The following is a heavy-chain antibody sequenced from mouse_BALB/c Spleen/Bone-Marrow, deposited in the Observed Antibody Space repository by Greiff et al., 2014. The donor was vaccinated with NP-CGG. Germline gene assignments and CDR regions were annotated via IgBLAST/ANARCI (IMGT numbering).Heavy chain of an antibody. J-gene: IGHJ3*01. CDR2: INPDSRTI. D-gene: IGHD2-3*01. CDR1: GFDISRYW. Sequence: EVKLMESGGGLVQPGGSLKLSCAASGFDISRYWMTWVRQAPGKGLEWIGEINPDSRTINYTPSLKHKFIISRDNAKNTLYLQMSKVRSEDTALYYCARNGYYGWIAYWGQGLWSLSLQ. CDR3: ARNGYYGWIAY. V-gene: IGHV4-1*02.